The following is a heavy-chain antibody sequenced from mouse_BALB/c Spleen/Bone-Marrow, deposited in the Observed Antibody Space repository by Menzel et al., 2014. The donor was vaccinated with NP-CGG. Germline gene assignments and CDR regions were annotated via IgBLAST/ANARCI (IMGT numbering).Heavy chain of an antibody. Sequence: EVQVVESGGGLVKPGGSLKLSCAASGFTFSSYDMSWVRQTPEKRLEWVAIINTGGSYTYYSDSEKGRFTISRDNAKNTLYLQMISLRSEDTAMYYCARRALDYWYFDVWGARTTVTVSS. CDR2: INTGGSYT. CDR3: ARRALDYWYFDV. CDR1: GFTFSSYD. J-gene: IGHJ1*01. V-gene: IGHV5-9-3*01.